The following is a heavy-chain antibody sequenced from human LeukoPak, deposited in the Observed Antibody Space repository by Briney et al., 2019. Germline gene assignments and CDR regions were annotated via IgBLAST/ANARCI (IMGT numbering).Heavy chain of an antibody. D-gene: IGHD6-13*01. J-gene: IGHJ6*02. CDR2: IRFTGSYI. V-gene: IGHV3-21*04. Sequence: GGSLRLSCAASGFTFSSYSMNWVRQAPGRGLEWVSSIRFTGSYIYYADSVKGRFTISRDNAKNSLYLQMNSLRAEDTALYYCARSSSNYYGMDVWGQGTTVTVSS. CDR1: GFTFSSYS. CDR3: ARSSSNYYGMDV.